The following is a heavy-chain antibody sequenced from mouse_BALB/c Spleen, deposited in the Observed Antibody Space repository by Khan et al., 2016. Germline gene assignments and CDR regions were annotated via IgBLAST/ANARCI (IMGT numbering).Heavy chain of an antibody. D-gene: IGHD1-2*01. V-gene: IGHV3-2*02. CDR3: ARTPTAYYTMDY. CDR2: ISYSGST. J-gene: IGHJ4*01. CDR1: GYSITSDYA. Sequence: EVQLQESGPGLVKPSQSLSLTCTVTGYSITSDYAWNWIRQFPGNKLEWMGYISYSGSTRSYPSLKSRIFFTRDTSKNQFFLQLNSVTTEDTVTYYCARTPTAYYTMDYWGQGTSVTVSS.